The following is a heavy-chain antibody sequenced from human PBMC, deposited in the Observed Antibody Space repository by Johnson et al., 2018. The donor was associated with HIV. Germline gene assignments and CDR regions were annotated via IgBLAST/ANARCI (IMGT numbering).Heavy chain of an antibody. D-gene: IGHD3-22*01. CDR2: IYVGGNT. J-gene: IGHJ3*01. Sequence: VQLVESGGGLIQPGGSLRVSCAASGFSVSGNYMSWVRQAPGKGLEWVSSIYVGGNTYSADSVKGRFTISRDNSENTLYLQMNRLIADDTAVYYCARAYYDSRGYYPHAFHVWGQGTVVTVSS. V-gene: IGHV3-53*01. CDR1: GFSVSGNY. CDR3: ARAYYDSRGYYPHAFHV.